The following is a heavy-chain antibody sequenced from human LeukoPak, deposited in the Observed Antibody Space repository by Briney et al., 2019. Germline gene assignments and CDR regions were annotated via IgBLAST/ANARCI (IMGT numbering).Heavy chain of an antibody. CDR3: ARGWWLPEYFDY. Sequence: SQTLSLTCAISGDSVSSNSAAWNWIRQSPSRGLEWLGRTYYRSKWYNDYAVSVKSRITINPDTSKNQFSLQLNSVTAADTAVYYCARGWWLPEYFDYWGQGTLVTVSS. V-gene: IGHV6-1*01. CDR2: TYYRSKWYN. CDR1: GDSVSSNSAA. J-gene: IGHJ4*02. D-gene: IGHD5-12*01.